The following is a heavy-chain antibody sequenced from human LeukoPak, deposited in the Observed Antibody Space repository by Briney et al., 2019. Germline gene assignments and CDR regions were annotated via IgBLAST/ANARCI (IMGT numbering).Heavy chain of an antibody. J-gene: IGHJ4*02. D-gene: IGHD1-26*01. V-gene: IGHV1-69*13. Sequence: GASVKVSCKASGGTFSSYAISWVRQAPGQGLEWMGGIIPIFGTANYAQNFQGRVTITADESTTTAYMELSSLRSEDTAVYYCAREKATGEMTHFDYWGQGTLVTVSS. CDR3: AREKATGEMTHFDY. CDR2: IIPIFGTA. CDR1: GGTFSSYA.